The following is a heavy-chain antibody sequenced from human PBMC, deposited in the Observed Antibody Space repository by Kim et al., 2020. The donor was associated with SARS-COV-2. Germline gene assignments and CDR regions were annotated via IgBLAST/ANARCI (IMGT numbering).Heavy chain of an antibody. Sequence: GGSLRLSCAASGFTFSDYYMSWIRQAPGKGLEWVSYISSSGSTIYYADSVKGRFTISRDNAKNSLYLQMNSLRAEDTAVYYCARSYGSGVYYYYGMDVWGQGTTVTVSS. V-gene: IGHV3-11*01. D-gene: IGHD3-10*01. CDR2: ISSSGSTI. J-gene: IGHJ6*02. CDR3: ARSYGSGVYYYYGMDV. CDR1: GFTFSDYY.